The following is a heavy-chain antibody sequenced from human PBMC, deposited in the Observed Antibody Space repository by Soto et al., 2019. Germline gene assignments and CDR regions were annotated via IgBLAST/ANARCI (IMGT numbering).Heavy chain of an antibody. Sequence: KVSCKASGGTFSSYAISWVRQAPGQGLEWMGGIIPIFGTANYAQKFQGRVTITADESTSTAYMELSSLRSEDTAVYYCAREPGEGYYYDSSGFPVWGQGTMVSVSS. D-gene: IGHD3-22*01. CDR2: IIPIFGTA. J-gene: IGHJ3*01. CDR1: GGTFSSYA. CDR3: AREPGEGYYYDSSGFPV. V-gene: IGHV1-69*01.